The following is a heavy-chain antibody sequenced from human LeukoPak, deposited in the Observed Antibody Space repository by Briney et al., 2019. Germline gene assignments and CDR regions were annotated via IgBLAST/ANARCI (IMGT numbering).Heavy chain of an antibody. Sequence: ASVKVSCKASGYTFTGYYMHWVRQAPGQGLEWMGRINPNSGGTNYAQKFQGRVTMTRDTSISTAYMELSRLRSDDTAVYYCARQQLIGTRENWFDPWGQGTLVTVSS. J-gene: IGHJ5*02. CDR3: ARQQLIGTRENWFDP. CDR1: GYTFTGYY. CDR2: INPNSGGT. V-gene: IGHV1-2*06. D-gene: IGHD1-7*01.